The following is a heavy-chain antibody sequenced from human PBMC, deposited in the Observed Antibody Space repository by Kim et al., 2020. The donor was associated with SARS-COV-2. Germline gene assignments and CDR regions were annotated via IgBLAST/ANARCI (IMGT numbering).Heavy chain of an antibody. D-gene: IGHD2-21*02. CDR3: ARVGGATAGGIDY. J-gene: IGHJ4*02. V-gene: IGHV3-48*02. CDR2: ITPSSTTI. CDR1: GFSLSNHI. Sequence: GGSLRLSCAASGFSLSNHIMNWVRQAPGKGLEWVTYITPSSTTIYYADSVKGRFTVSRDNDKNALFLEMDSLRDEDTAVEYCARVGGATAGGIDYWGQGT.